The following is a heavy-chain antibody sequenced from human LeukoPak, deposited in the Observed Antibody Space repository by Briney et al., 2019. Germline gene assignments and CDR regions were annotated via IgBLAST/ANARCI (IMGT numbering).Heavy chain of an antibody. V-gene: IGHV4-59*01. CDR3: ARETPGAGHFDY. CDR1: GGSISGYY. Sequence: SETLSLTCTVSGGSISGYYRSWIRQPPGKGLEWIAYIYDSGSTNYNPSLKSRVTISVDTSKNQFSLKLSSVTSADTAVYYCARETPGAGHFDYWGQGSLVTVSS. D-gene: IGHD7-27*01. CDR2: IYDSGST. J-gene: IGHJ4*02.